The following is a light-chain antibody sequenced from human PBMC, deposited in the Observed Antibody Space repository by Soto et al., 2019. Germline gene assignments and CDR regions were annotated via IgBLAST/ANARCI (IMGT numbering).Light chain of an antibody. CDR3: SSHTTTSSALQV. J-gene: IGLJ1*01. V-gene: IGLV2-11*01. CDR2: DVT. Sequence: QSALTQPRSVSGSPGQSVTISCSGTSSDLGGYNYVSWYQHHPGKAPKLMIYDVTLRPSGVPDRFSGSKSGNTASLTISGLQAEDEADYYCSSHTTTSSALQVFGTGTKVTVL. CDR1: SSDLGGYNY.